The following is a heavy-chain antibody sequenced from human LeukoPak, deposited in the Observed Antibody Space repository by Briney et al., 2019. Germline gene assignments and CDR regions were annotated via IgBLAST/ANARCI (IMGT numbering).Heavy chain of an antibody. V-gene: IGHV3-7*01. CDR3: ARVVGYDYVWGSTRPDGFDI. D-gene: IGHD3-16*01. CDR2: IKQDGSEK. CDR1: GFTFGDYW. J-gene: IGHJ3*02. Sequence: GGSLRLSCAVSGFTFGDYWMSWVRQAPGKGLEWVANIKQDGSEKYYGDSAKGRFSISGDNAKNSLFLQMNSLRVDDTAVFYCARVVGYDYVWGSTRPDGFDIWGQGTVVTVSS.